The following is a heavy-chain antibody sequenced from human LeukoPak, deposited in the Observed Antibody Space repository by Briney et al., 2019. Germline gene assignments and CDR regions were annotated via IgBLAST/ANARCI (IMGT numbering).Heavy chain of an antibody. J-gene: IGHJ4*02. CDR3: AKPVLRFVGWDSFDY. D-gene: IGHD3-3*01. CDR1: GFNFNTYG. CDR2: ISYDGSNE. V-gene: IGHV3-30*18. Sequence: GGSLRLSCAVSGFNFNTYGMHWVRQAPGKGLEWVALISYDGSNEEYADSVKGRFTITRDNSKSTLYLHLNDLRAEDTAVYYCAKPVLRFVGWDSFDYWGQGTLVIVSS.